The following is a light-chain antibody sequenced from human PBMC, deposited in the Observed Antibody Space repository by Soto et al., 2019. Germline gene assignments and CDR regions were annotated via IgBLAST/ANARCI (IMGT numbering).Light chain of an antibody. Sequence: EIVLTQSPATLSLSPGERATLSCRASQSVGSHLTWYQQKPGQPPRLLIHDTFNRATGIPDRFSGRGSGTDFTLTISSLDPEDFAVYYCQQRSTWPPEFTFGPGTKVDIK. CDR1: QSVGSH. J-gene: IGKJ3*01. V-gene: IGKV3-11*01. CDR3: QQRSTWPPEFT. CDR2: DTF.